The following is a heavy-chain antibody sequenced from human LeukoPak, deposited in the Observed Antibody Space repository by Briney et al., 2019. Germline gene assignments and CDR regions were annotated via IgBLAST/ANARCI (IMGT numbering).Heavy chain of an antibody. CDR2: IYYSGST. CDR3: ARHVIKGGRDGYHFPGTFDI. V-gene: IGHV4-39*01. J-gene: IGHJ3*02. D-gene: IGHD5-24*01. CDR1: GGSISSGSYY. Sequence: SETLSLTCTVSGGSISSGSYYWGWIRQPPGKGLEWIGSIYYSGSTYYNPSLKSRVTISVDTSKNQFSLKLSSVTAADTAVYYCARHVIKGGRDGYHFPGTFDIWGQGTMVTVSS.